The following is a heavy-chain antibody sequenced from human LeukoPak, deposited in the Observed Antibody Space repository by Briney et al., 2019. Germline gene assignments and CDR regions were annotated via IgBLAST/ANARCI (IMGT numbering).Heavy chain of an antibody. CDR1: GFTFSSYW. J-gene: IGHJ5*02. D-gene: IGHD1-26*01. CDR2: IYSDGSRT. Sequence: GGSLRLSCAASGFTFSSYWMHWVRQGPGKGLVWVSRIYSDGSRTTYADSVKGRFTISGDNAENTLYLQMNRLRAEDTAVYYCAKMAYSGHDKGLGYNWFDPWGQGTLVTVSS. CDR3: AKMAYSGHDKGLGYNWFDP. V-gene: IGHV3-74*01.